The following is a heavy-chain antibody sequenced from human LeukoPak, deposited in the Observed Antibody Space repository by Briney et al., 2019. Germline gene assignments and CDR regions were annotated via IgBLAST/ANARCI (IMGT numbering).Heavy chain of an antibody. D-gene: IGHD3-9*01. CDR1: GFTFSNYV. CDR2: ISDSGGST. Sequence: PGGSLRLSCAASGFTFSNYVMSWVRQAPGKGLEWVSAISDSGGSTNYADSVKGRFTISRDNSKNTLHLQMNSLRAEDTAVYYCAKEADVLTGYWDYWGQGTLVTVSS. J-gene: IGHJ4*02. V-gene: IGHV3-23*01. CDR3: AKEADVLTGYWDY.